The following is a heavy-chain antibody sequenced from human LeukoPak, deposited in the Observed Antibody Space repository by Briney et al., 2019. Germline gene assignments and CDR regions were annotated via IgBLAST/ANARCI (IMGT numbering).Heavy chain of an antibody. CDR2: IKQDGREK. Sequence: GGSLRLSCAASGFTFSNYWMSSVRQRPGKVLEWVANIKQDGREKYYVDSVKGRFTISRDNTKKSLSLQMNSLRDEDTAVYYCTRKGSQWDFLVDYWGQGTLVTVS. D-gene: IGHD2/OR15-2a*01. CDR3: TRKGSQWDFLVDY. J-gene: IGHJ4*02. V-gene: IGHV3-7*01. CDR1: GFTFSNYW.